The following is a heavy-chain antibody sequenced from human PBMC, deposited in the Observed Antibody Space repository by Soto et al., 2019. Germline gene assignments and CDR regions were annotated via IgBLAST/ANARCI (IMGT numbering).Heavy chain of an antibody. CDR3: ARGGSSSFSGMDV. D-gene: IGHD6-13*01. CDR2: IGAYSGNK. CDR1: GYTFTSYG. Sequence: QVQLVQSGAEVKKPGASVKVACKASGYTFTSYGFGWVRQAPGQGLEWMGWIGAYSGNKDYAQNLKGRVTMTTDTSTSTTYMELRSLRSDDTDVDYCARGGSSSFSGMDVWGQGTTVTVSS. J-gene: IGHJ6*02. V-gene: IGHV1-18*01.